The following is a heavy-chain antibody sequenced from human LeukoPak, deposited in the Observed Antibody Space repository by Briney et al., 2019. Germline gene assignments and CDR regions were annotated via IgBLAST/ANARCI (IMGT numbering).Heavy chain of an antibody. CDR3: ARRGLRFLSWTGWFDP. J-gene: IGHJ5*02. Sequence: GESLKISCKGSGYSFTSYWIGWVRQMPGKGLEWMGIIYPGDSGTRYSPSFQGQVTISADKSISTAYLQWSSLKASDTAMYYCARRGLRFLSWTGWFDPWGQGTLVTVSS. D-gene: IGHD3-3*01. V-gene: IGHV5-51*01. CDR1: GYSFTSYW. CDR2: IYPGDSGT.